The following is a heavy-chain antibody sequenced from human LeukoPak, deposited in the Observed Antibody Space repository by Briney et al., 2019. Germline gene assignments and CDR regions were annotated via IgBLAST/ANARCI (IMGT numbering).Heavy chain of an antibody. J-gene: IGHJ4*01. Sequence: WGALLLSFFASGFPIDSFYMRWVRPAPGKGLEGGANIDEAGKDRYYADSVKGRFTISRDNTKNSVFLDMTSLRVEDTATYFCARASPGVVFNYFDYWGQGALVPVSS. CDR1: GFPIDSFY. CDR2: IDEAGKDR. CDR3: ARASPGVVFNYFDY. D-gene: IGHD2-15*01. V-gene: IGHV3-7*01.